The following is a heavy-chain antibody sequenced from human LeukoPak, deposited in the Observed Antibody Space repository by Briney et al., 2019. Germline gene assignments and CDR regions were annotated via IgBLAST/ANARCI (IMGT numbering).Heavy chain of an antibody. CDR3: ASGYSYGYLVY. Sequence: GRSLRLSCAASGFTFSSYAMHWVRQAPGKGLEWVAVISYDGSNKYYADSVKGRFTISRDNSKNTLYLQMNSLRAEDTAVYYCASGYSYGYLVYWGRGTLVTVSS. V-gene: IGHV3-30*04. CDR1: GFTFSSYA. D-gene: IGHD5-18*01. CDR2: ISYDGSNK. J-gene: IGHJ4*02.